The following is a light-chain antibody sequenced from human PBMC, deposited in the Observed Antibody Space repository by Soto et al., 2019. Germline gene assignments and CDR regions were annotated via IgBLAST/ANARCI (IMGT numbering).Light chain of an antibody. Sequence: QSALTQPASVSGSPGKSITISCTGTSSDVGGYNYVSWYQHHPGKAPKLMIYDVSNRPSGVSNRFSGSKSGNTASLTISGLQAEDEADYYCNSYTSTSTSYVFGTGTKVTVL. V-gene: IGLV2-14*03. J-gene: IGLJ1*01. CDR3: NSYTSTSTSYV. CDR1: SSDVGGYNY. CDR2: DVS.